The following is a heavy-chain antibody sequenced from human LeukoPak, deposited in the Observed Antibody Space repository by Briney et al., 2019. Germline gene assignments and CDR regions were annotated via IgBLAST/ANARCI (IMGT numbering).Heavy chain of an antibody. V-gene: IGHV3-30*18. Sequence: GGSLRLSCVASGFTFSSYGLHWVRQAPGKGLEWVAFISYDGSNENIADSVKGRFIISRDNSKNTLYLQMNSLRAEDTAVYYCAKGPAPRLGEFSYHALVDYWGQGTLVTVSS. CDR3: AKGPAPRLGEFSYHALVDY. J-gene: IGHJ4*02. D-gene: IGHD3-16*02. CDR1: GFTFSSYG. CDR2: ISYDGSNE.